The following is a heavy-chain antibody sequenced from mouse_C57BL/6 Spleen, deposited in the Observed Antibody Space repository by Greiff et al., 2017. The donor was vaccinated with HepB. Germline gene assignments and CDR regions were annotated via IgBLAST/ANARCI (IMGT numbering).Heavy chain of an antibody. CDR2: INPNNGGT. CDR3: ARGYYGYDRYYAMDY. CDR1: GYTFTDYN. V-gene: IGHV1-18*01. J-gene: IGHJ4*01. D-gene: IGHD2-2*01. Sequence: VQLQQSGPELVKPGASVKIPCKASGYTFTDYNMDWVKQSHGKSLEWIGDINPNNGGTIYNQKFKGKATLTVDKSSSTAYMELRSLTSEDTAVYYCARGYYGYDRYYAMDYWGQGTSVTVSS.